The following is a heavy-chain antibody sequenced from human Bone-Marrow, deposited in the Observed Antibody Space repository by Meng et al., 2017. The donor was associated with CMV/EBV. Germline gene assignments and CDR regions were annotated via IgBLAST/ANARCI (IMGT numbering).Heavy chain of an antibody. CDR2: IWYDGSNK. D-gene: IGHD2-2*01. J-gene: IGHJ4*02. V-gene: IGHV3-33*06. CDR1: EFTFSSYG. Sequence: GGSLRLSCAASEFTFSSYGMHWVRQAPGKGLEWVAVIWYDGSNKYYADSVKGRFTISRDNSKNTLYLQMNSLRAEDTAVYYCAKEGPAAKFDYWGQGTLVTVSS. CDR3: AKEGPAAKFDY.